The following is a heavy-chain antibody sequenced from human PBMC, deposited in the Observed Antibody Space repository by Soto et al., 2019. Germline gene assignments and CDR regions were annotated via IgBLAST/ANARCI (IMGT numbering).Heavy chain of an antibody. CDR1: GFTFSDSW. J-gene: IGHJ5*02. CDR2: IKPDESEK. D-gene: IGHD4-4*01. CDR3: VRGGRNYAS. V-gene: IGHV3-7*01. Sequence: EVQLVESGGGLVQPGGSLRLSCTASGFTFSDSWMTWVRQAPGKGLEWVARIKPDESEKKYADSVKGRFSISRDNAKNSMYLQMDSLRGEDTAVYYCVRGGRNYASLGQGTLVTVSS.